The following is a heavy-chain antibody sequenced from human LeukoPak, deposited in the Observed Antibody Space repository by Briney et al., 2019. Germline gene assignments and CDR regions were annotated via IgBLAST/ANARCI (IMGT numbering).Heavy chain of an antibody. CDR2: IYHSGST. D-gene: IGHD4-23*01. CDR1: GGSISSGGYS. CDR3: ARGGYGGNFDY. V-gene: IGHV4-30-2*01. Sequence: SETLSLTCAVSGGSISSGGYSWSWIRQPPGKGLEWIGYIYHSGSTYYNPSLKSRVTISVDRSKNQFPLKLSSVTAADTAVYYCARGGYGGNFDYWGQGTLVTVSS. J-gene: IGHJ4*02.